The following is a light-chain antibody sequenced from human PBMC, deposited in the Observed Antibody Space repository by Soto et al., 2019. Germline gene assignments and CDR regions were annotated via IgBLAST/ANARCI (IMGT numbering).Light chain of an antibody. CDR3: QQRSNWPPWT. Sequence: EIVMTQSPATLSVSPWERATLSCRASQRISSTYLAWYQQKPGQAPRLLIYDASNRATGIPARFSGSGSGTDFTLTISSLEPEDFAVYYCQQRSNWPPWTFGQGTKVDIK. J-gene: IGKJ1*01. V-gene: IGKV3-11*01. CDR2: DAS. CDR1: QRISSTY.